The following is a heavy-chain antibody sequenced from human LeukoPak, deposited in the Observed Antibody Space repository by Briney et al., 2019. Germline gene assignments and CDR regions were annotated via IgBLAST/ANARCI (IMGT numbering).Heavy chain of an antibody. CDR2: ISSSSSYI. V-gene: IGHV3-21*01. CDR3: ARGINPKYSSSRFDY. Sequence: GGSLRLSCAASGFTFSSYSMNWVRQAPGKGLEWVSSISSSSSYIYYADSVKGRFTISRDNAKNSLYLQMNSLRAEDTAVYYCARGINPKYSSSRFDYWGQGTLVTVSS. J-gene: IGHJ4*02. CDR1: GFTFSSYS. D-gene: IGHD6-13*01.